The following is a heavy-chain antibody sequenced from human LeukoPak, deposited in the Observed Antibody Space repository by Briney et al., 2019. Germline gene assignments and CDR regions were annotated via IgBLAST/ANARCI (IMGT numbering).Heavy chain of an antibody. V-gene: IGHV3-23*01. D-gene: IGHD2-2*02. CDR3: AKGSRGYTNYYFDY. CDR1: GFSFSGYA. Sequence: GGSLRLTCASSGFSFSGYAMIWVRQAPGKGLELVSTISGSGASTFYADSVRGRFITSKDIPSNIVYLQMNSLRAEDTAVYYCAKGSRGYTNYYFDYWGQGTLVTVSS. CDR2: ISGSGAST. J-gene: IGHJ4*02.